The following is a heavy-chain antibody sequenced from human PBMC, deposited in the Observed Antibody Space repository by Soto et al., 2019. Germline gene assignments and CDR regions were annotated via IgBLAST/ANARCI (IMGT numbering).Heavy chain of an antibody. V-gene: IGHV4-61*01. CDR1: GGSVSSSSYY. Sequence: QVQLQESGPGLVKPSETLSLTCTVSGGSVSSSSYYWTWLRQPPGTSLEWIGYIYFSGTTEYNPSLKSRVAISFDTSKNQFSLKLSSVIAADTDVYYCAREGKRVSMVRGFDSWGQGTLVTVSS. CDR2: IYFSGTT. J-gene: IGHJ4*02. CDR3: AREGKRVSMVRGFDS. D-gene: IGHD3-10*01.